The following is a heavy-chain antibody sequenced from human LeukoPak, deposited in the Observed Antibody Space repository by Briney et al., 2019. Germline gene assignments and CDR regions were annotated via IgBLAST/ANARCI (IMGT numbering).Heavy chain of an antibody. V-gene: IGHV1-3*01. CDR2: INAGNGNT. D-gene: IGHD6-6*01. CDR1: GYTFTSYA. J-gene: IGHJ4*02. Sequence: GASVKVSCKASGYTFTSYAMHWVRQAPGQRLEWMGWINAGNGNTKYSQKFQGRVTITRDTSASTAYMELSSLRSEDTAVYYCARGSIAARGYFDYWGQGTLLTVSS. CDR3: ARGSIAARGYFDY.